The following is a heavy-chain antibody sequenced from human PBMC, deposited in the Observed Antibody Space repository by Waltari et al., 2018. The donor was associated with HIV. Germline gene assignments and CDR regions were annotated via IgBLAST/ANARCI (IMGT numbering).Heavy chain of an antibody. CDR1: GYTFTSYA. Sequence: QVQLVQSGAEVKKPGASVKVSCKASGYTFTSYAMHWVRQAPGQRLEWMGWINAGNGNTKDSQKFQGRVTITRDTSASTAYMELSSLRSEDTAVYYCARADRYDYIWGSYRSPFDYWGQGTLVTVSS. V-gene: IGHV1-3*01. D-gene: IGHD3-16*02. CDR2: INAGNGNT. J-gene: IGHJ4*02. CDR3: ARADRYDYIWGSYRSPFDY.